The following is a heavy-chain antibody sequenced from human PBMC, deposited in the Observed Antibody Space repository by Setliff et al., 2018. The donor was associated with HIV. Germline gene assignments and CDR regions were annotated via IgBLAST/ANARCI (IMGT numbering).Heavy chain of an antibody. CDR2: ISASSVST. Sequence: ASVKVSCKASGYTFINFHITWVRQAPGQGLEWVGSISASSVSTNYTQGRVTMTTDISTSTAYMELRSLRSADSAVYYCARVPVSNYYCYMDVWGKGTTVTVSS. CDR3: ARVPVSNYYCYMDV. CDR1: GYTFINFH. J-gene: IGHJ6*03. V-gene: IGHV1-18*01.